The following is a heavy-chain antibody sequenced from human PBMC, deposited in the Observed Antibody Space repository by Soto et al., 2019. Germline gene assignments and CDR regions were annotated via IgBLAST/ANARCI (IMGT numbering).Heavy chain of an antibody. D-gene: IGHD3-9*01. Sequence: QITLKESGPTLVKPTQTLTLTCTFSGFSLSTSGVGVGWIRQPPGKDLEWLALIYWDDDKRYSPSLKSRLTIPQDTSKNQVVLTITNLDPVDTATYYRADVPRYYDILTCYYRSRGGRKYYFDYWGQGTLVTVSS. CDR3: ADVPRYYDILTCYYRSRGGRKYYFDY. V-gene: IGHV2-5*02. J-gene: IGHJ4*02. CDR1: GFSLSTSGVG. CDR2: IYWDDDK.